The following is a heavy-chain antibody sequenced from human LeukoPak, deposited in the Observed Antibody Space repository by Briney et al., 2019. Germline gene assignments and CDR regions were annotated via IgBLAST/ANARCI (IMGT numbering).Heavy chain of an antibody. Sequence: GGSLRLSCGASGFAFNTYVMNWVRQAPGKGLKWVSSISGSGGTTYYADSVKGRFTISRDNSKNTLYLQMNSLRAEDTAVYYCAKDQFQWLVQTYYDYGMDVWGQGTTVTVSS. V-gene: IGHV3-23*01. D-gene: IGHD6-19*01. CDR1: GFAFNTYV. CDR2: ISGSGGTT. CDR3: AKDQFQWLVQTYYDYGMDV. J-gene: IGHJ6*02.